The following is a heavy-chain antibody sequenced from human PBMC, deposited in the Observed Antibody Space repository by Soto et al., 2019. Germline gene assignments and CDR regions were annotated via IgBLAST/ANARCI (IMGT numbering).Heavy chain of an antibody. D-gene: IGHD2-15*01. CDR1: GFTFDEAA. CDR3: AKGVVVASVFGALDV. J-gene: IGHJ3*01. Sequence: ELMESGGRLVQPGGSLTLTCLASGFTFDEAAMKWVRQAPGKGLQWVATLPGNSSLAYIADSVKGRFTISRDNSRNTVYLHMKSLTSDDAAVYFCAKGVVVASVFGALDVWGRGTVVSVSS. V-gene: IGHV3-23*01. CDR2: LPGNSSLA.